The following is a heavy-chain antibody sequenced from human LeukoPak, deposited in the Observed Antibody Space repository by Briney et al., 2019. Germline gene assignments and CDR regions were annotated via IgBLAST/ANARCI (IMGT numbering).Heavy chain of an antibody. CDR3: ARANDDYYDSSQLFDY. Sequence: SETLSLTCTVSGGSISSYYWSWIRQPPGKGLEWIGYIYYSGSTNYNPSLKSRVTISVDTSKNQFSLELSSVTAADTAVYYCARANDDYYDSSQLFDYWGQGTLVTVSS. J-gene: IGHJ4*02. CDR1: GGSISSYY. D-gene: IGHD3-22*01. V-gene: IGHV4-59*01. CDR2: IYYSGST.